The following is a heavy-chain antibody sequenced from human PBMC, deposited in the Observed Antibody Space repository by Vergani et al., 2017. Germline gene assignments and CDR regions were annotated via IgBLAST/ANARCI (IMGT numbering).Heavy chain of an antibody. J-gene: IGHJ6*02. CDR1: GGSFSGYY. V-gene: IGHV4-34*01. D-gene: IGHD2-2*01. Sequence: QVQLQQWGAGLLKPSETLSLTCAVYGGSFSGYYWSWIRQPPGKGLEWIGEINHSGSTNYNPSLKKRVTISVDTSKNQFSLKLRSVTAADTAVYYCARGRAGSWVVPSARLYGMDVWGQGTTVTVSS. CDR2: INHSGST. CDR3: ARGRAGSWVVPSARLYGMDV.